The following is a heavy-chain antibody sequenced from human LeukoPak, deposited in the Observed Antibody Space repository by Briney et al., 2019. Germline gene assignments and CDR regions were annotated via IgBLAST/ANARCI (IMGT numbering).Heavy chain of an antibody. J-gene: IGHJ4*02. D-gene: IGHD5-24*01. CDR2: ISGSGGST. CDR3: AKDRMLRLQKLLGDYFDY. V-gene: IGHV3-23*01. Sequence: GGSLRLSCAASGFTFSNYAMSCVRQAPGKGLEWVSAISGSGGSTYYADSVKGRFTISRDNSKNTLYLQMNSLRAEDTAVYYCAKDRMLRLQKLLGDYFDYWGQGTLVTVSS. CDR1: GFTFSNYA.